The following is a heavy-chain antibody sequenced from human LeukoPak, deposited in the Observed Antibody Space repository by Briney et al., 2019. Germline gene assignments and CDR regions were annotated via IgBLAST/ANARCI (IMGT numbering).Heavy chain of an antibody. Sequence: PSETLSLTCTVSGGSISSYYWSWMRQPPRKRLEWIGRIYTSGSTNYTTPLKGRVTMSEDTSTNQFSLMLSSATAPETHLYYCARFCSGRYGPEDDAFDIWLHRTMVTVSS. D-gene: IGHD1-26*01. V-gene: IGHV4-4*07. J-gene: IGHJ3*02. CDR3: ARFCSGRYGPEDDAFDI. CDR1: GGSISSYY. CDR2: IYTSGST.